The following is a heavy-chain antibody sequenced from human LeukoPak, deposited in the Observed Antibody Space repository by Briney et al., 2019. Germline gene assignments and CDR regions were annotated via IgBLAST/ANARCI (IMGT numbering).Heavy chain of an antibody. D-gene: IGHD3-10*01. V-gene: IGHV3-66*01. CDR3: ARASMLRGVVTCFDP. CDR1: GFTVSSNY. Sequence: GGSLRLSCAASGFTVSSNYMSWVRQAPGKGLEWVSLIYSGGSTYYSASVKDRLSISRDNSKSTLYLQMNSLRAEATPVYYCARASMLRGVVTCFDPWGKGTLVTVSP. J-gene: IGHJ5*02. CDR2: IYSGGST.